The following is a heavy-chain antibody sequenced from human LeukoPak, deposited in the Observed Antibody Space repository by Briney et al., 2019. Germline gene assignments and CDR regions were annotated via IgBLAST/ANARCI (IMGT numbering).Heavy chain of an antibody. CDR1: GGSISGYY. Sequence: SETLSLTCTVSGGSISGYYWSWIRQPPAKGLEWIGYIYYSGSTNYNPSLKSRVTFSVDTSKNQFSLKLNSVTAADTAVYYCARGGDYGDLRYFDYWGQGTLVTVSS. J-gene: IGHJ4*02. D-gene: IGHD4-17*01. V-gene: IGHV4-59*01. CDR3: ARGGDYGDLRYFDY. CDR2: IYYSGST.